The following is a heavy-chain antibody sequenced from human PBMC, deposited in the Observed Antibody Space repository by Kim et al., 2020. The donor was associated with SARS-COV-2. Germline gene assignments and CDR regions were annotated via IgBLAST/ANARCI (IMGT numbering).Heavy chain of an antibody. D-gene: IGHD3-10*01. V-gene: IGHV1-18*01. CDR2: ISAYNGNT. Sequence: ASVKVSCKASGYTFTSYGISWVRQAPGQGLEWMGWISAYNGNTNYAQKLQGRVTMTTDTSTSTAYMELRSLRSDDTAVYYCARDAGPKGDWFGELLYYYYYGMDVWGQGTTVTVSS. J-gene: IGHJ6*02. CDR1: GYTFTSYG. CDR3: ARDAGPKGDWFGELLYYYYYGMDV.